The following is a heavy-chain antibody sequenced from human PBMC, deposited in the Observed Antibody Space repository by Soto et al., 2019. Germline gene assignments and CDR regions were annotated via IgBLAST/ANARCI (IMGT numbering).Heavy chain of an antibody. D-gene: IGHD6-19*01. CDR3: XXXXGXWSSGWYRQDI. J-gene: IGHJ3*02. CDR2: IYHSGST. V-gene: IGHV4-4*02. CDR1: GGSISSSNW. Sequence: QVQLQESGPGLVKPSGTLSLTCAVSGGSISSSNWWSWVRQPPGKGLEWIGEIYHSGSTNYNPSXXXXXXXXXXXXXXXXXXXXXXXXXXXXXXXXXXXXXGXWSSGWYRQDIWGQGTMVTVSS.